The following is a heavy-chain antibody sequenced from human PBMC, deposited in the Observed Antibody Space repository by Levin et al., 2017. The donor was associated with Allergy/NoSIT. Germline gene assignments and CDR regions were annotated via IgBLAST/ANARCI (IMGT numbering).Heavy chain of an antibody. CDR2: ISFDGSNP. D-gene: IGHD2-15*01. V-gene: IGHV3-30*18. CDR3: AKWHCSGGTCYSGVTHCDY. J-gene: IGHJ4*02. CDR1: GFTFSSYG. Sequence: QSGGSLRLSCAASGFTFSSYGMHWVRQAPGKGLEWVAIISFDGSNPYYADSVKGRFTISRDNSKNTLSLQMNSLRAEDTAVYFCAKWHCSGGTCYSGVTHCDYWGQGILVPVSS.